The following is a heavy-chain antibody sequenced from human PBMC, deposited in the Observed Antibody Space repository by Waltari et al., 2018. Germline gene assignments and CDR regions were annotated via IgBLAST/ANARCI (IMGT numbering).Heavy chain of an antibody. D-gene: IGHD3-22*01. CDR2: IYYSGST. V-gene: IGHV4-59*01. CDR3: ARGSSYYYDSIDY. Sequence: QVQLQESGPGLVKPSETLSLTCTVSGGSISSYYWSWIRQPPGKGLEWIGYIYYSGSTNSNPSFKSRVTISVDTSKNQFSLKLSSVTAADTAVYYCARGSSYYYDSIDYWGQGTLVTVSS. J-gene: IGHJ4*02. CDR1: GGSISSYY.